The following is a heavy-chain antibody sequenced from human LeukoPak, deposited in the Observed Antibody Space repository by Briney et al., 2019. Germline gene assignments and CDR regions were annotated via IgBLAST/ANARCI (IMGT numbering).Heavy chain of an antibody. CDR3: ARDLGFWSGPDY. D-gene: IGHD3-3*01. CDR1: GGSITSGEYY. J-gene: IGHJ4*01. V-gene: IGHV4-61*08. Sequence: PSETLSLTCTVSGGSITSGEYYWSWIRQPPGKGLEWIGYIYSSGSANYNPSLKSRVTMSVDTSKNQFSLRLSSVTAADTAVYYCARDLGFWSGPDYWGHGTLVTVSS. CDR2: IYSSGSA.